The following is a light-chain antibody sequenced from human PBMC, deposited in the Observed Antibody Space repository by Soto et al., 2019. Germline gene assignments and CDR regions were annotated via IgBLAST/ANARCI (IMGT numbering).Light chain of an antibody. CDR2: GDS. V-gene: IGLV3-21*02. Sequence: SYELTQSPSVSVAPGQTATITCGGNNIGSKSVPWYQQKPGQAPVLVVYGDSDRPSGIPERFSGSNSGNTATLTITRVEAGDEADYYCQVWDRTSDHYVFGTGTKLTVL. J-gene: IGLJ1*01. CDR1: NIGSKS. CDR3: QVWDRTSDHYV.